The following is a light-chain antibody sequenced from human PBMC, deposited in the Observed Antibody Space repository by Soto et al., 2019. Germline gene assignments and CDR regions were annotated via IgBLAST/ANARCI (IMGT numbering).Light chain of an antibody. V-gene: IGKV3-20*01. J-gene: IGKJ1*01. CDR2: GAS. CDR1: QSVSSNY. Sequence: EIVLTQSPGTLSLSPGERATLSCRASQSVSSNYLVWYQQKPGQPPRLLIYGASSRATGIPDRFSGSGSGTDFTLTISRLRPEDFALYYCQQFGISPPWTFGQGTKVEIK. CDR3: QQFGISPPWT.